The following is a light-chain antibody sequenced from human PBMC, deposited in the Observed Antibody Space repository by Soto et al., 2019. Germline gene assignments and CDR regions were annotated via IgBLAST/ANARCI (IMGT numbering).Light chain of an antibody. CDR3: SAYTRSLTLYV. CDR2: AVS. V-gene: IGLV2-14*01. J-gene: IGLJ1*01. CDR1: SSDVGTYNY. Sequence: QSALTQPASVSGSPGQSITISCTGTSSDVGTYNYVSWYQQHSGKAPKLMIYAVSNRPSGVSNRFSGSKSGNTASLTISGLQAEDEADYYCSAYTRSLTLYVFGSGTKVTVL.